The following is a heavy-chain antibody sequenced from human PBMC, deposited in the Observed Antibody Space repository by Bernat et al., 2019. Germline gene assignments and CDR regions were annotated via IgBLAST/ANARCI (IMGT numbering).Heavy chain of an antibody. J-gene: IGHJ2*01. D-gene: IGHD3-16*01. V-gene: IGHV1-24*01. CDR3: ATVMEPGFPRVRELCFDL. Sequence: QVQLVQSGAEVKKPGASVKVSCKVSGYTLTELSMHWVRQAPGKGLERMGGFDPEDGETIYAQKFQGRVTMTEDTSTDTAYMELSSLRSEDTAVYYCATVMEPGFPRVRELCFDLWGRGTLVTVSS. CDR2: FDPEDGET. CDR1: GYTLTELS.